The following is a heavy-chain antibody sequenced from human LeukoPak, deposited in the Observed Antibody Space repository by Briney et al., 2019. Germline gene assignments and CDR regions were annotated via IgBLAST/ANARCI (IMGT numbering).Heavy chain of an antibody. CDR3: ARVAVAGTPEFDY. CDR2: ISYDGSNK. J-gene: IGHJ4*02. CDR1: GFTFSSYA. Sequence: PGGSLRLSCAASGFTFSSYAMSWVRQAPGKGLEWVAVISYDGSNKYYADSVKGRFTISRDNSKNTLYLQMNSLRAEDTAVYYCARVAVAGTPEFDYWGQGTLVTVSS. V-gene: IGHV3-30-3*01. D-gene: IGHD6-19*01.